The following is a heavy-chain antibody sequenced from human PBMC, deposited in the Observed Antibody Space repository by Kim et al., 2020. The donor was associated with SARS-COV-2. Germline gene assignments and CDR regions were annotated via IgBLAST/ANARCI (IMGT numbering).Heavy chain of an antibody. CDR2: IYYSGST. CDR3: ARYCSSTSCYVNYGMDV. D-gene: IGHD2-2*01. V-gene: IGHV4-39*01. CDR1: GGSISSSSYY. Sequence: SETLSLTCTVSGGSISSSSYYWGWIRQPPGKGLEWIGSIYYSGSTYYNPSLKSRVTISVDTSKNQFSLKLSSVTAADTAVYYCARYCSSTSCYVNYGMDVWGQGTTVTVSS. J-gene: IGHJ6*02.